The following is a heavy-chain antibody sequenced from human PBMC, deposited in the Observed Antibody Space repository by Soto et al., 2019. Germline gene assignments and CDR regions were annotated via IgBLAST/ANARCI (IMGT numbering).Heavy chain of an antibody. V-gene: IGHV3-33*01. CDR3: ARPLVAPVAGTYYYGMDV. D-gene: IGHD6-19*01. CDR2: IWYDGNTN. CDR1: GFTFNSYG. J-gene: IGHJ6*02. Sequence: QIQLVESGGGVVQPGRSLRLSCTASGFTFNSYGFNWVRQAPGKGLEWVAVIWYDGNTNYYADSVKGPFTISRDNLRSTVYLQMNSVPAEDTAVYYCARPLVAPVAGTYYYGMDVWGQGTTVTVSS.